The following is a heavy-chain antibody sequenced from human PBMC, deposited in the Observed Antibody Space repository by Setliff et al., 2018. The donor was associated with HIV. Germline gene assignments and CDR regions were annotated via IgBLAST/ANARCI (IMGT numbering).Heavy chain of an antibody. CDR1: GYVFTTYV. D-gene: IGHD3-10*01. Sequence: ASVKVSCKASGYVFTTYVINWVRQAPGRGLELMGWINANTGNPRYAPGFTGRFVFSLDTSDTTAHLQINGLKTDDTAVYYCARDYNYASGTYNWFDPWGQGTLATVSS. J-gene: IGHJ5*02. V-gene: IGHV7-4-1*02. CDR3: ARDYNYASGTYNWFDP. CDR2: INANTGNP.